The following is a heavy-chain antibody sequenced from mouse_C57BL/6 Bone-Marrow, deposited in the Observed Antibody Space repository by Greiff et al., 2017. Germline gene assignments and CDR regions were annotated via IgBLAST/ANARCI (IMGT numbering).Heavy chain of an antibody. D-gene: IGHD1-1*02. J-gene: IGHJ1*03. Sequence: QVQLQQSGAELMKPGASVKLSCKATGYTFTGYWIEWVKQRPGHGLEWIGEILPGSGSTNYTEQFKGKATFTTDTSSNTAYMQRSSLTDEDSAIYSCARKGLWYWYFDVWGTGTTVTVSS. V-gene: IGHV1-9*01. CDR1: GYTFTGYW. CDR2: ILPGSGST. CDR3: ARKGLWYWYFDV.